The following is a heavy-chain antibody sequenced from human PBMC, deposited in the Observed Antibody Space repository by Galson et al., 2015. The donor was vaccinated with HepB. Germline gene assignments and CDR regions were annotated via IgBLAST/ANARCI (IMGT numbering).Heavy chain of an antibody. D-gene: IGHD1-26*01. CDR2: ISSRSGTI. CDR1: GFTFSDSS. J-gene: IGHJ3*01. Sequence: SLRLSCAASGFTFSDSSMSWVRQAPGKGLEWGSYISSRSGTIYYAGSVKGRFTISRGNARNSLHLQMNSLRDEDTAVYYCTRDGRAFDLWGQGTLVTVSS. V-gene: IGHV3-48*02. CDR3: TRDGRAFDL.